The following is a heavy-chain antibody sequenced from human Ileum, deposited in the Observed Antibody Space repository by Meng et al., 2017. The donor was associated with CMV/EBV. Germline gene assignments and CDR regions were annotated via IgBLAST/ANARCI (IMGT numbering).Heavy chain of an antibody. Sequence: QVHLQHVVPGLVKPSQTPSLTFDISVYSVSTNNVAWNWIRQSPLRGLEWLGRTAYRSKWDYEYSVSVKSRITISPDTSKNQFSLQLRSVTPEDTAVYYCARESELLRFDHWGQGTLVTVPS. CDR1: VYSVSTNNVA. J-gene: IGHJ4*02. CDR2: TAYRSKWDY. D-gene: IGHD6-6*01. V-gene: IGHV6-1*01. CDR3: ARESELLRFDH.